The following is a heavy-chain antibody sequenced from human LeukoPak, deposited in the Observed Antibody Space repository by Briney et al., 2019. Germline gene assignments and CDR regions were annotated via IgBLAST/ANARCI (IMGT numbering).Heavy chain of an antibody. CDR2: IIPIFGTA. CDR3: ARDGSKITMVRGVIEI. CDR1: GGTFSSYA. Sequence: RGASVKVSCKASGGTFSSYAISWVRQAPGQGLEWMGGIIPIFGTANYAQKFQGRVTITADESTSTAYMELSSLRSEDTAVYYCARDGSKITMVRGVIEIGGEGTLVTVSS. V-gene: IGHV1-69*13. J-gene: IGHJ4*02. D-gene: IGHD3-10*01.